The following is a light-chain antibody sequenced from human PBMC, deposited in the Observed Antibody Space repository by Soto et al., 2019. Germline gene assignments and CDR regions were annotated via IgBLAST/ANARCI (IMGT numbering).Light chain of an antibody. CDR3: CSCAGSILYV. CDR1: SSDVGSYNL. J-gene: IGLJ1*01. CDR2: EGS. V-gene: IGLV2-23*01. Sequence: ALTQPASVSGSPGQSITISCTGTSSDVGSYNLVSWYQQHPGKAPKLMIYEGSKRPSGVSNRFSGSKPGNTASLTISVLQAEDKADYYCCSCAGSILYVFGTGTKVTVL.